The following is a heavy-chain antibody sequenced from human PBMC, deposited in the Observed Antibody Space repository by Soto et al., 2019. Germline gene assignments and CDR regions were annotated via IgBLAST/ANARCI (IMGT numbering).Heavy chain of an antibody. CDR3: ARDAGFGEFIWFDP. J-gene: IGHJ5*02. V-gene: IGHV1-2*04. CDR2: INPNSGGT. CDR1: GYTFTGYY. D-gene: IGHD3-10*01. Sequence: QVQLVQSGAEVKKPGASVKVSCKASGYTFTGYYMHWVRQAPGQGLEWMGWINPNSGGTNYAQKFQGWVTMTRDTSISTAYMELSRLRSDDTAGYYCARDAGFGEFIWFDPWGQGTLVTVSS.